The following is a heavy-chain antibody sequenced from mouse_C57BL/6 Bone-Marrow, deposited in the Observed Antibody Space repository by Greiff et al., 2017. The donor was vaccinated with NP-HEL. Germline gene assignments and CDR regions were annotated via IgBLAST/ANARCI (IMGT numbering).Heavy chain of an antibody. CDR1: GFTFSDFY. J-gene: IGHJ4*01. CDR3: ARAPGAMDY. Sequence: EVQVVESGGGLVQSGRSLRLSCATSGFTFSDFYMEWVRQAPGKGLEWIAASRNKANDYTTEYSASVKGRFIVSRDTSQSILYLQMNALRAEDTAIYYCARAPGAMDYWGQGTSVTVSS. V-gene: IGHV7-1*01. CDR2: SRNKANDYTT.